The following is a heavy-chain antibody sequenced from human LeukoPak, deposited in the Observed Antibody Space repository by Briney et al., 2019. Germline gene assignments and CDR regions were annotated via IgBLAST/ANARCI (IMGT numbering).Heavy chain of an antibody. Sequence: GGSLRLSCAASGFTVSSNYMSWVRQAPGKGLEWVSVIYSGGSTYYADSVKGRFTISRDNSKNTLYLQMNSLRAEDTAVYYCATDFRAPRNWFDPWGQGTLVTVSS. CDR1: GFTVSSNY. CDR3: ATDFRAPRNWFDP. V-gene: IGHV3-53*01. J-gene: IGHJ5*02. CDR2: IYSGGST.